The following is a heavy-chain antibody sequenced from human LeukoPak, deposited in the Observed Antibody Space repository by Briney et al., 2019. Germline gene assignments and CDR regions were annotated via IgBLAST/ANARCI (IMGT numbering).Heavy chain of an antibody. D-gene: IGHD6-19*01. J-gene: IGHJ4*02. CDR2: IRQDGAEK. Sequence: PGGSLRLSCAASGFTFSTFWMTWVRQAPGKGLEWVANIRQDGAEKYYVDSVKGRFTISRDNAKNSLYPQMNSLRAEDTAVYYCAKVPIPYSSGWYLNYWGQGTLVTVSS. CDR3: AKVPIPYSSGWYLNY. CDR1: GFTFSTFW. V-gene: IGHV3-7*01.